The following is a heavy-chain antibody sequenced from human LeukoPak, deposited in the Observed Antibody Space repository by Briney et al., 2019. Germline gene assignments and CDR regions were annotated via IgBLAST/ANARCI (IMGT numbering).Heavy chain of an antibody. D-gene: IGHD2-21*02. Sequence: PSETLSLPCTVSDVSITNNLYFWGWTRPPPRTGLEWIGTIYYSGSAYYNAPLRTRDTLCLHTSQHQLPAKLPPVAPAHRPVLLCARHKVSVTQGFDYWGQGTLVTVSS. V-gene: IGHV4-39*01. CDR1: DVSITNNLYF. CDR2: IYYSGSA. CDR3: ARHKVSVTQGFDY. J-gene: IGHJ4*02.